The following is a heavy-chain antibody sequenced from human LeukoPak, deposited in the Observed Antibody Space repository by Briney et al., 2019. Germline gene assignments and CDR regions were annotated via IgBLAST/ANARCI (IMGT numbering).Heavy chain of an antibody. CDR1: GYSLTNYY. V-gene: IGHV1-46*01. Sequence: ASVKVSCKAFGYSLTNYYVHWVRQAPGQGLEWMGEINPSGGSTSYAQTFQGRITVTRDTYTNTVYMDLSSLRSEDTATYYCARGAPTTRIGAGRFDYWGQGSLLTVAS. J-gene: IGHJ4*02. D-gene: IGHD5-12*01. CDR3: ARGAPTTRIGAGRFDY. CDR2: INPSGGST.